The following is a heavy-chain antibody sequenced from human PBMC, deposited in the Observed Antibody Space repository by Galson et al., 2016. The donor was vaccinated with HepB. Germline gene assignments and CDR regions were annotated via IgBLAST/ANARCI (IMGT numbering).Heavy chain of an antibody. J-gene: IGHJ6*02. V-gene: IGHV4/OR15-8*01. CDR3: ARLTRSGGSNRDYYGMDV. D-gene: IGHD1-26*01. CDR1: GDSISTSNW. CDR2: IYHSGSA. Sequence: ETLSLTCVVSGDSISTSNWWTWVRQTPGKRLEWIGEIYHSGSANYNPSLKSRVSMSVDKSKNQFSLRLTSVTAADTAVYYCARLTRSGGSNRDYYGMDVWGQGTTIIVSS.